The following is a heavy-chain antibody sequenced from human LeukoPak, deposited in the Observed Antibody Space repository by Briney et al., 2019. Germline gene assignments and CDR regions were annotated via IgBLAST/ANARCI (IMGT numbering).Heavy chain of an antibody. D-gene: IGHD4-17*01. Sequence: QTGGSLRLSCGASGFAFDDYDMHWVRQTPGKGLEWVSAISGSGGSTYYADSVKGRFTISRDNSKNTLYLQMNSLRAEDTAVYYCARLHDYGDCMGGFYFDYWGQGTLVTVSS. CDR2: ISGSGGST. CDR3: ARLHDYGDCMGGFYFDY. V-gene: IGHV3-23*01. CDR1: GFAFDDYD. J-gene: IGHJ4*02.